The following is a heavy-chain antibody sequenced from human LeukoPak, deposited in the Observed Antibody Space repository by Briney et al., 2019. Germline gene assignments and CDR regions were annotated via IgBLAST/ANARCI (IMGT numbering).Heavy chain of an antibody. CDR3: ARSGSGWFDF. J-gene: IGHJ2*01. Sequence: GGSLRLSCAASGFTVSTNFMSWVRQAPGKGLEWVSVIYAGGDTYYADSVKGRFTISRDNSKNTLYLQMNSLRAEDTAVYYCARSGSGWFDFWGRGTLVTVSS. CDR1: GFTVSTNF. V-gene: IGHV3-53*01. D-gene: IGHD6-19*01. CDR2: IYAGGDT.